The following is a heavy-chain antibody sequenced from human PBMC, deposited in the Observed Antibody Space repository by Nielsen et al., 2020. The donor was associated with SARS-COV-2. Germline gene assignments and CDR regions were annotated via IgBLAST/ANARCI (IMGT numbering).Heavy chain of an antibody. CDR1: GYTFTSYY. J-gene: IGHJ4*02. V-gene: IGHV1-46*01. CDR3: ARAGIAAAGRFFEGDY. D-gene: IGHD6-13*01. Sequence: ASVKVSCKASGYTFTSYYMHWVRQAPGQGLEWMGIINPSGGSTSYAQKFQGRVTMTRDTSTSTAYMELRSLRSDDTAVYYCARAGIAAAGRFFEGDYWGQGTLVTVSS. CDR2: INPSGGST.